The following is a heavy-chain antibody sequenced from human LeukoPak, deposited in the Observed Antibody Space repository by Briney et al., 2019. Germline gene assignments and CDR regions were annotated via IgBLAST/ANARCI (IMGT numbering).Heavy chain of an antibody. Sequence: SETLSLTCAVYGGSFSGYYWSWIRQPPGKGLEWIGEINHSGSTNYNPSLKSRVTISVDTSKNQFSLKLSSVTAPDTAVYYCARVHSSGWFTTSSYYGMDVWGQGTTVTVSS. J-gene: IGHJ6*02. V-gene: IGHV4-34*01. CDR1: GGSFSGYY. CDR3: ARVHSSGWFTTSSYYGMDV. D-gene: IGHD6-19*01. CDR2: INHSGST.